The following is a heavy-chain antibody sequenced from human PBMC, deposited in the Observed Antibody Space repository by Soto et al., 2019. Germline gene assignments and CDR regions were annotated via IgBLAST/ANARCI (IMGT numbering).Heavy chain of an antibody. CDR3: ARGPLEDGSYYPGHY. J-gene: IGHJ4*02. Sequence: TGGSLRLSCAASGFTFSNYWMHWVRQTPGKGLVWVPRIDGDGSRTSYADSVKGRFTISRDNAKNTLYLQMNSLTVEETAVYYCARGPLEDGSYYPGHYWGQGTLVTVSS. V-gene: IGHV3-74*01. CDR2: IDGDGSRT. D-gene: IGHD1-26*01. CDR1: GFTFSNYW.